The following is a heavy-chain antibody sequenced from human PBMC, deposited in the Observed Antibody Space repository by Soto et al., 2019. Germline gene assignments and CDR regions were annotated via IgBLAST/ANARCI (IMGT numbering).Heavy chain of an antibody. Sequence: QVQLVQSGAEVKKPGASVKVSCKASGYTFTSYDINWVRQATGQGPEWMGWMNPNSGNTGYAQKLQGRVTMTRNTSIRTAYMQLGSLRSEDTAVYFCARVEGDCSSTSCYTGGRFDPWGKGTMVTVSS. CDR2: MNPNSGNT. J-gene: IGHJ5*02. V-gene: IGHV1-8*01. CDR3: ARVEGDCSSTSCYTGGRFDP. CDR1: GYTFTSYD. D-gene: IGHD2-2*02.